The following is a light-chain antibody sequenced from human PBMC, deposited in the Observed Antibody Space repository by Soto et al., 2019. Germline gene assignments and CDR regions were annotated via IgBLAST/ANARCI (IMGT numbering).Light chain of an antibody. Sequence: QLVLTQSPSASASLGASVKLTCTLSSGHSSYAIAWHQQQPEKGPRYLMKLNSDGSHSKGDGIPDRFSGSSSGAERYLTISSLQSEDEADYYCQTWGTGGVVFCGGTKLTVL. CDR3: QTWGTGGVV. V-gene: IGLV4-69*01. CDR2: LNSDGSH. J-gene: IGLJ2*01. CDR1: SGHSSYA.